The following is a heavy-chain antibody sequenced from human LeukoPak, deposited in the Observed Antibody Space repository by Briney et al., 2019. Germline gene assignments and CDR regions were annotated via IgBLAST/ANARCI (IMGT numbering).Heavy chain of an antibody. Sequence: SVKVSCKASGGTFSSYAISWVRQAPGQGLEWMGGIIPIFGTANYAQKFQGRVTITADESTSTAYMELRSLRSDDTAVYYCARGRYDILTGPDYWGQGTLVTVSS. V-gene: IGHV1-69*13. CDR2: IIPIFGTA. J-gene: IGHJ4*02. CDR1: GGTFSSYA. D-gene: IGHD3-9*01. CDR3: ARGRYDILTGPDY.